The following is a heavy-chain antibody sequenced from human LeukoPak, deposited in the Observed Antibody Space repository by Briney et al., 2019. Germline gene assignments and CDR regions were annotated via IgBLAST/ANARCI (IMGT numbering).Heavy chain of an antibody. CDR3: AWYYYDSSGYYVSEGYFQH. CDR2: ISSDGGKK. CDR1: GFTFSSYA. Sequence: GGSLRLSCAASGFTFSSYAVHWVRQAPGKGLEWVAVISSDGGKKDYPDSVKGRFSISRDNSKNTLYLQMNSLRAEDTAVYYCAWYYYDSSGYYVSEGYFQHWGQGTLVTVSS. J-gene: IGHJ1*01. V-gene: IGHV3-30*04. D-gene: IGHD3-22*01.